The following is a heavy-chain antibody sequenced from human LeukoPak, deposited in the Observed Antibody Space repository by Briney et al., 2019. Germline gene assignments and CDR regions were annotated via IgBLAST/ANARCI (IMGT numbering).Heavy chain of an antibody. CDR3: ALEYGSGSYYKGSKTDY. CDR1: GGSISSSNW. D-gene: IGHD3-10*01. V-gene: IGHV4-4*02. Sequence: SETLSLTCAVSGGSISSSNWWSWVRQPPGKGLEWIGEIYHSGSTNYNPSLKSRVTISLDKSKNQFSLKLSSVTAADTAVYYCALEYGSGSYYKGSKTDYWGQGTLVTVSS. CDR2: IYHSGST. J-gene: IGHJ4*02.